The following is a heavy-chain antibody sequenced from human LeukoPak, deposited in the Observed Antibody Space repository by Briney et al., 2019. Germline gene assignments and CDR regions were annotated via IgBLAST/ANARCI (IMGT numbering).Heavy chain of an antibody. J-gene: IGHJ3*02. D-gene: IGHD1-26*01. CDR3: AKLDSGSYHYDAFDI. CDR1: GFTFDDYA. V-gene: IGHV3-9*03. Sequence: GGSLRLSCAASGFTFDDYAMHWVRQAPGKGLEWVSGISWNSGSIGYADSVKGRFTISRDNAKNSPYLQMNSLRAEDMALYYCAKLDSGSYHYDAFDIWGQGTMVTVSS. CDR2: ISWNSGSI.